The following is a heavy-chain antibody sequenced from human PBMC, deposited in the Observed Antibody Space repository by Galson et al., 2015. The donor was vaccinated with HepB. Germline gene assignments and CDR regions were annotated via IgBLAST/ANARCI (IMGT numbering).Heavy chain of an antibody. CDR1: GYTFTGYY. CDR2: INPNSGGT. J-gene: IGHJ6*02. CDR3: ARGGEVTMVRGVIIKHYYYGMDV. Sequence: SVKVSCKASGYTFTGYYMHWVRQAPGQGLEWMGWINPNSGGTNYAQKFQGWVAMTRDTSISTAYMELSRLRSDDTAVYYCARGGEVTMVRGVIIKHYYYGMDVWGQGTTVTVSS. V-gene: IGHV1-2*04. D-gene: IGHD3-10*01.